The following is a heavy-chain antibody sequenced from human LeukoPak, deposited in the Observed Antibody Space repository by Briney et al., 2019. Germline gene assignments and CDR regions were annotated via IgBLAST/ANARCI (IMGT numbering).Heavy chain of an antibody. CDR3: ARDISPSGSYYMDV. J-gene: IGHJ6*04. Sequence: GGSLRLSCAASGFTFSSYSMNWVRQAPGKGLEWVSSISSSSSYIYYADSVKGRFTISRDNAKNSLYLQMNSLRAEDTAVYYCARDISPSGSYYMDVWGKGTTVTVSS. CDR1: GFTFSSYS. D-gene: IGHD3-10*01. CDR2: ISSSSSYI. V-gene: IGHV3-21*01.